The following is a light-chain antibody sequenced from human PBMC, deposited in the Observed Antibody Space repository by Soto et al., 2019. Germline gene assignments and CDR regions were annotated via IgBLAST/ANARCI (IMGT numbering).Light chain of an antibody. V-gene: IGKV1-5*01. J-gene: IGKJ1*01. CDR1: QSISSW. CDR3: LQDFKYPRT. Sequence: DIQMTQSPSTLSASVGDRVTITCRASQSISSWLAWYQQKPGKAPKLLMYEASSLESGVPSRFSGSGSGTEFTLTISSLQPDDFATYYCLQDFKYPRTFGQGTKV. CDR2: EAS.